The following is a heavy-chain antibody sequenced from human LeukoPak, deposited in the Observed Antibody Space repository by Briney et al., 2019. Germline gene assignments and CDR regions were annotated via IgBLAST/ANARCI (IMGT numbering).Heavy chain of an antibody. CDR1: GGSVSSGSYY. D-gene: IGHD5-24*01. CDR2: IKEDGTET. CDR3: AKEGRSLQTY. J-gene: IGHJ4*02. V-gene: IGHV3-7*03. Sequence: QPSETLSLTCTVSGGSVSSGSYYWSWVRLAPGKGLEWVANIKEDGTETYYVDSVKGRFTISRDNAKNSLYLQMNSLRVEDTAVYYCAKEGRSLQTYWGQGTLVTVSS.